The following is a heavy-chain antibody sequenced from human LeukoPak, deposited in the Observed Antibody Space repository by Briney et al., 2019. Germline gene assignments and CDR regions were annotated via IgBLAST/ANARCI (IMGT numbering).Heavy chain of an antibody. CDR1: GFTFSTYS. Sequence: GGSLRLSCAASGFTFSTYSMNWVRQAPGKGLEWVAYIQYDGSNEQYADSVKGRFSISRDSSKNILYLQMNSLRAEDTAVYYCAKDRCSNGIGCYYYYMDVWGKGTTVTISS. V-gene: IGHV3-30*02. D-gene: IGHD2-8*01. CDR3: AKDRCSNGIGCYYYYMDV. CDR2: IQYDGSNE. J-gene: IGHJ6*03.